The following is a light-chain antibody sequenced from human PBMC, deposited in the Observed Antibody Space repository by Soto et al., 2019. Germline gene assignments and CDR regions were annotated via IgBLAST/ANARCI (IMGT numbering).Light chain of an antibody. CDR1: SGHSNYA. CDR3: QTWGSGIVV. J-gene: IGLJ2*01. Sequence: QLVLTQSPSASASLGASVKLTCTLSSGHSNYAIAWHQQQSEKGPRYLMKLNSDGSHSKGDGIPDRFSGSSSGAERYLTISSVHSQDEAHYYCQTWGSGIVVFGGGTKVTVL. CDR2: LNSDGSH. V-gene: IGLV4-69*01.